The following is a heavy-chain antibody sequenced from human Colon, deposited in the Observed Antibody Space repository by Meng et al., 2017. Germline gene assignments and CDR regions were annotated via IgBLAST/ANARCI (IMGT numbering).Heavy chain of an antibody. J-gene: IGHJ4*02. CDR2: LYYSGTT. D-gene: IGHD1-14*01. V-gene: IGHV4-61*01. Sequence: QVQLRGGGRELVRPSDTLSLTCTVSGGSVSSGTYYRSWIRQPPGKRLEWIGCLYYSGTTNYNPSLKSRVTISVDTSKNQFSLKLSSVTPADTAVYFCARDRVPGKYWGQGTLVTVSS. CDR1: GGSVSSGTYY. CDR3: ARDRVPGKY.